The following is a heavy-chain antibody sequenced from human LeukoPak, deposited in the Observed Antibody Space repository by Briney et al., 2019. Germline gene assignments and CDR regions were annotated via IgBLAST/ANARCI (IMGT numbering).Heavy chain of an antibody. CDR2: IIPIFGTA. V-gene: IGHV1-69*13. Sequence: SVKVSCKASGGTFSSYAISWVRQAPGQGLEWMGGIIPIFGTANYAQKFQGRVTITADESTSTAYMELSSLRSEDTAVYYCASHSSGWYSYYYYMDVWGKGTTVTISS. J-gene: IGHJ6*03. CDR1: GGTFSSYA. CDR3: ASHSSGWYSYYYYMDV. D-gene: IGHD6-19*01.